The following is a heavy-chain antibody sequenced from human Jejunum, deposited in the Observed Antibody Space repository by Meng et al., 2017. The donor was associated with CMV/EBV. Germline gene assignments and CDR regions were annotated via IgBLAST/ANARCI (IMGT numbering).Heavy chain of an antibody. D-gene: IGHD6-19*01. CDR1: GFTFSSYA. CDR3: ASRVASSDWYRFVGDS. Sequence: SGFTFSSYAMSWVRQAPGRGLEWVTRINSGGTTTYYADSVKGRLTISRDNSKNTLYLQMNSLRVEDTAVYYCASRVASSDWYRFVGDSWGQGTLVTVSS. J-gene: IGHJ4*02. V-gene: IGHV3-23*01. CDR2: INSGGTTT.